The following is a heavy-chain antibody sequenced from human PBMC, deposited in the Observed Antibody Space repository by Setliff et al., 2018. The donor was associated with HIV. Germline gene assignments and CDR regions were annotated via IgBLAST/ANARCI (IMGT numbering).Heavy chain of an antibody. CDR1: GYSFIDYW. Sequence: GESLKISCKASGYSFIDYWIGWVRQMPGKGLEWIGVIYPGDSTIRYGPSFQGQVSISADRSITTAYLQWRSLKASDSAMYYCTRRRRAPGIEDLEAYWGQGTLVTVSS. CDR3: TRRRRAPGIEDLEAY. CDR2: IYPGDSTI. D-gene: IGHD1-26*01. J-gene: IGHJ4*02. V-gene: IGHV5-51*01.